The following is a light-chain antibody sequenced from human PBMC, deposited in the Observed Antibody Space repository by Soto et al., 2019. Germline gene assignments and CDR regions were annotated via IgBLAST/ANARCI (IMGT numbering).Light chain of an antibody. Sequence: DVVMTQSPLSLPVTLGQPASISCRSSQSLVYSDGNTYLNWFQQRPDQSPRRLIFKVSSRDSGVPDRFSGSGSGTDFTLRISRVEAEDVGVYYCMQGTHWPLTFGQGTRLEIK. J-gene: IGKJ5*01. CDR3: MQGTHWPLT. V-gene: IGKV2-30*01. CDR1: QSLVYSDGNTY. CDR2: KVS.